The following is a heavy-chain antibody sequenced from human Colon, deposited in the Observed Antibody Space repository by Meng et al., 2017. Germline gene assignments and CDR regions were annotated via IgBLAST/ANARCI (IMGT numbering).Heavy chain of an antibody. CDR1: GGSFSGYY. CDR2: TNHSGST. J-gene: IGHJ4*02. D-gene: IGHD3-3*01. V-gene: IGHV4-34*01. CDR3: ARGPQNYDFWSGYYILVD. Sequence: QVQLQQWGAGLLKPSETLSLTCAVYGGSFSGYYWSWIRQPPGKGLEWIGETNHSGSTNYNPSLKSRVTISVDTSKNQFSLKLSSVTAADTAVYYCARGPQNYDFWSGYYILVDWGQGTLVTSPQ.